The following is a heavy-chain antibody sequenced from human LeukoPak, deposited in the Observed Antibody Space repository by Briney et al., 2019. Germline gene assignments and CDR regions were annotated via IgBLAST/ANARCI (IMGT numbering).Heavy chain of an antibody. CDR3: AREYRSGWSYNWFDP. D-gene: IGHD6-19*01. CDR1: GYTFTSYG. J-gene: IGHJ5*02. CDR2: ISAYNGNT. V-gene: IGHV1-18*01. Sequence: ASVKVSCKASGYTFTSYGISWVRQAPGQGLEWMGWISAYNGNTNYAQKLQGRVTMTTDTSTSTAYMELRSLRSDDTAVYYCAREYRSGWSYNWFDPWGQGTLVTVSS.